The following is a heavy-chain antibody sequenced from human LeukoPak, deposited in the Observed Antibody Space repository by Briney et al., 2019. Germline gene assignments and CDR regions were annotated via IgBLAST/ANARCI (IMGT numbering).Heavy chain of an antibody. Sequence: GGSLRLSCAASGFTFDDYAMHWVRQAPGKGLEWVSGISWNSGSIGYADSVKGRFTISRDNAKNSLYLQMNSLRAEDMALYYCAKGSTYYYGSSAWFDYWGQGTLVTVSS. CDR1: GFTFDDYA. J-gene: IGHJ4*02. V-gene: IGHV3-9*03. CDR2: ISWNSGSI. D-gene: IGHD3-22*01. CDR3: AKGSTYYYGSSAWFDY.